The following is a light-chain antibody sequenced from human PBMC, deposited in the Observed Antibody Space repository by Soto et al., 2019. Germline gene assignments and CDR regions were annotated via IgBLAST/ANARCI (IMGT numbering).Light chain of an antibody. CDR1: SNDVGGYRS. J-gene: IGLJ1*01. V-gene: IGLV2-14*01. CDR3: PSYENGKIHV. CDR2: EVS. Sequence: QSVLTQPASVSGSPGQSITISCTGTSNDVGGYRSVSWYQHHPGKAPKLIIYEVSDRPSGVSHRFSGSKSGSTASLTISGVQPDDEADYYCPSYENGKIHVFGEGKKVTV.